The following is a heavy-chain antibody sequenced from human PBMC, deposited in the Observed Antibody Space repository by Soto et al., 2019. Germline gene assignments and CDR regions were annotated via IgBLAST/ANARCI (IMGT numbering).Heavy chain of an antibody. CDR2: IRSKGNNYAT. CDR1: GFTFSDSA. V-gene: IGHV3-73*01. CDR3: VRYSRTLGWFFDL. Sequence: GGSLRLSXAASGFTFSDSAMHWVRQASGEGLEWLGRIRSKGNNYATEYGASLKGRFTISRDDSKKTTYLQMSTLNTEDTAVYYCVRYSRTLGWFFDLWGRGTLVTVSS. J-gene: IGHJ2*01. D-gene: IGHD2-21*01.